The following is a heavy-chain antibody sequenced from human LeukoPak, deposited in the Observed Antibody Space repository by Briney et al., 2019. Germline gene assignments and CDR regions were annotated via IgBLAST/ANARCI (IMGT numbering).Heavy chain of an antibody. J-gene: IGHJ3*02. Sequence: GGSLRLSCEASGVTFSSYVMSWVRQAPGKGPEWVSGISGSGGGTYYADSVKGRFAISRDNSQNTLYLQMNSLSAEVTAVYYCVQEGPRGLAFDIWGQGRKVTVSS. CDR3: VQEGPRGLAFDI. CDR1: GVTFSSYV. V-gene: IGHV3-23*01. CDR2: ISGSGGGT.